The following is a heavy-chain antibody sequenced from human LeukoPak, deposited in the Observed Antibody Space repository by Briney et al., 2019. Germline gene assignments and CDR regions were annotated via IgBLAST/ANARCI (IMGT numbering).Heavy chain of an antibody. CDR2: ISGSGGST. V-gene: IGHV3-23*01. CDR3: VPGGQWLVPYFDY. J-gene: IGHJ4*02. Sequence: GGSLRLSCAASGFTFSSYAMSWVRQAPGKGLEWVSAISGSGGSTYYADSVEGRFTISRDNSKNTLYLQMNSLRAEDTAVYYCVPGGQWLVPYFDYWGQGTLVTVSS. D-gene: IGHD6-19*01. CDR1: GFTFSSYA.